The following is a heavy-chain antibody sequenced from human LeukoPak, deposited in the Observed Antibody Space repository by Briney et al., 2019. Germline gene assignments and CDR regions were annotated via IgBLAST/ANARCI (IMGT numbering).Heavy chain of an antibody. CDR1: GVTISGYW. J-gene: IGHJ4*02. D-gene: IGHD5-18*01. CDR2: INGDASGT. Sequence: GGTLRLSCAASGVTISGYWLHWVRQAPGPGLVLVSSINGDASGTSYADSAKGRFTTSRDNAKSTLYLQMNSLRVEDTAVYYCARARGNTYGYFEYWGQGTRVTVSS. V-gene: IGHV3-74*01. CDR3: ARARGNTYGYFEY.